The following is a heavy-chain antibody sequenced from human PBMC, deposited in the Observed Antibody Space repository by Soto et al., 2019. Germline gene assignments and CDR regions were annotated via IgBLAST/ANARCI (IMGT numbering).Heavy chain of an antibody. D-gene: IGHD5-12*01. Sequence: VQLVESGGDLVQPGGSLRRSCVGSGFTFSSYWMGWVRQTPGKGLEWVATIKADGTEKYYVDSVKGRFTFSRDNAKTSVYLEMNSLRAEDTAVYYCVTAVRGYNANGDLWGQGTTVTVSS. CDR3: VTAVRGYNANGDL. J-gene: IGHJ6*02. V-gene: IGHV3-7*03. CDR2: IKADGTEK. CDR1: GFTFSSYW.